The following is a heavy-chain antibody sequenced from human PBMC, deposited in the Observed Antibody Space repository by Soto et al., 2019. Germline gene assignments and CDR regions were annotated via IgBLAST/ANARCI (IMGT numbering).Heavy chain of an antibody. CDR3: ARGNYYGSGSYLFYGMDV. J-gene: IGHJ6*02. V-gene: IGHV1-2*04. CDR2: INPNSGGT. D-gene: IGHD3-10*01. Sequence: ASVKVSCKASGYTFTSYYMHWVRQAPGQGLEWMGWINPNSGGTNYAQKFQGWVTMTRDTSISTAYMELSRLRSDDTAVYYCARGNYYGSGSYLFYGMDVWGQGTTVTVSS. CDR1: GYTFTSYY.